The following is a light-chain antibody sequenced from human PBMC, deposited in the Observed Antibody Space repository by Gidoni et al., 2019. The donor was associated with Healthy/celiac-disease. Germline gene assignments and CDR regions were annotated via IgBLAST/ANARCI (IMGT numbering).Light chain of an antibody. CDR3: HSSDSSLSGVV. J-gene: IGLJ2*01. Sequence: SSTNIGAGYDVHWYQQLPGTAPKLLIYGNSNRPSGVPDRFSGSTSSTSASPAITGLQAEDEAAYYCHSSDSSLSGVVFGGGTKLTVL. CDR1: STNIGAGYD. V-gene: IGLV1-40*01. CDR2: GNS.